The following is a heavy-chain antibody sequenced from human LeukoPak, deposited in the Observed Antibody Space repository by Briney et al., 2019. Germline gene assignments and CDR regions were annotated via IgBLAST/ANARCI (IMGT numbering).Heavy chain of an antibody. J-gene: IGHJ5*02. CDR3: ARDYDRSCYNWFDP. D-gene: IGHD3-22*01. CDR1: GGSISSGGYY. Sequence: SETLSLTCTVSGGSISSGGYYWSWIRQHPGKGLEWIGYIYYSGSTYYNPSLKSRVTISVDTSKNQFSLKLSSVTAADTAVYYCARDYDRSCYNWFDPWGQGNLVTVSS. CDR2: IYYSGST. V-gene: IGHV4-31*03.